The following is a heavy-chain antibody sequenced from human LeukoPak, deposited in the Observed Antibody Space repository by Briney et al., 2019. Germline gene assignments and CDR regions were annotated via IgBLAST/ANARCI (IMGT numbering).Heavy chain of an antibody. Sequence: PGGSLRLSCAASGFTFSSYTMSWVREAPGKGLEWVSSISGSINYIYHADSAKGRFTISRDDAQNSVYLQMNSLKDEDTAVYYCARSRTSSPYDKNLNFWGQGTLVIVSS. D-gene: IGHD1-14*01. CDR3: ARSRTSSPYDKNLNF. CDR2: ISGSINYI. CDR1: GFTFSSYT. J-gene: IGHJ4*02. V-gene: IGHV3-21*01.